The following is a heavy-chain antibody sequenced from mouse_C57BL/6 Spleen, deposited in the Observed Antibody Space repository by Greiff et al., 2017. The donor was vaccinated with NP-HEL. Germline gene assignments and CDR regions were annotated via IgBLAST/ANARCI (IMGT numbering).Heavy chain of an antibody. D-gene: IGHD1-1*01. CDR2: IHPNSGST. CDR3: ARDYYGHYAMDY. J-gene: IGHJ4*01. V-gene: IGHV1-64*01. Sequence: LQQPGAELVKPGASVKLSCKASGYTFTSYWMHWVKQRPGQGLEWIGMIHPNSGSTNYNEKFKSKATLTVDKSSSTAYMQLSSLTSEDSAVYYCARDYYGHYAMDYWGQGTSVTVSS. CDR1: GYTFTSYW.